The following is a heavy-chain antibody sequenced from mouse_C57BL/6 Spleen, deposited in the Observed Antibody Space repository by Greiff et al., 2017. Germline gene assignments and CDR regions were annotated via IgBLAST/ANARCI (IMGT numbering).Heavy chain of an antibody. CDR2: IHPNSGST. D-gene: IGHD1-1*01. J-gene: IGHJ2*01. V-gene: IGHV1-64*01. Sequence: QVQLQQPGAELVKPGASVKLSCKASGYTFTSYWMHWVKQRPGQGLEWIGMIHPNSGSTNYNEKFKSKATLTVDKSSSTADMQLSRLTSEDSAVYYWARGYYGSRDYFDYWGQGTTLTVSS. CDR1: GYTFTSYW. CDR3: ARGYYGSRDYFDY.